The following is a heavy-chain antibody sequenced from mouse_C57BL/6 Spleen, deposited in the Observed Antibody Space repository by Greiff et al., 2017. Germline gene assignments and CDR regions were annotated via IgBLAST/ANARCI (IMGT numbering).Heavy chain of an antibody. CDR2: ISSGSSTI. Sequence: EVKVVESGGGLVKPGGSLKLSCAASGFTFSDYGMHWVRQAPEKGLEWVAYISSGSSTIYYADTVKGRFTISRDNAKNTLFLQMTSLRSEDTAMYYCASYYSSSYGDAMDYWGQGTSVTVSS. V-gene: IGHV5-17*01. CDR3: ASYYSSSYGDAMDY. D-gene: IGHD1-1*01. J-gene: IGHJ4*01. CDR1: GFTFSDYG.